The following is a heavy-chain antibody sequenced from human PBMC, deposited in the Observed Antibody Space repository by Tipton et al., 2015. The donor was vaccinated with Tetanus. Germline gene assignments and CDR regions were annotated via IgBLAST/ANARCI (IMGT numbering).Heavy chain of an antibody. J-gene: IGHJ5*02. V-gene: IGHV4-39*02. CDR3: ARHLYGYWFDP. CDR1: GASISDKKYY. CDR2: IYFEGST. Sequence: TLSLTCTVSGASISDKKYYWGWIRQPPGKGLEWIASIYFEGSTYYSPSLKSRLTIDVDTSQNLFSLKLTSVTAADTAVYYCARHLYGYWFDPWGQGTLVTVSS. D-gene: IGHD2/OR15-2a*01.